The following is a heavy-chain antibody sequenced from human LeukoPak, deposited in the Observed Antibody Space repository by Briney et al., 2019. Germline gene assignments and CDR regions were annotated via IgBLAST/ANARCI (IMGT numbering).Heavy chain of an antibody. CDR3: ARDAAPGYFDY. J-gene: IGHJ4*02. CDR1: GFTFSSYG. D-gene: IGHD6-6*01. V-gene: IGHV3-30*03. Sequence: GGSLRLSCAASGFTFSSYGMHWVRQAPGKGLEWVAVISYDGSNKYYADSVKGRFTISRDNSKNTLYLQMNSLRAEDTAVYYCARDAAPGYFDYWGQGTLVTVSS. CDR2: ISYDGSNK.